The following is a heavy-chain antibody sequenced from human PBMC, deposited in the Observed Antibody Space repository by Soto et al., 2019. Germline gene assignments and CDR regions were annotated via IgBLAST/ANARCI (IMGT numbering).Heavy chain of an antibody. CDR2: IRSKANSYAT. Sequence: RLSCAASGFTFSGSAMHWVRQASGKGLEWVGRIRSKANSYATAYAASVKGRFTISRDDSKNTAYLQMNSLKTEDTAVYYCTQASIGKYNWFDPWGQGTLVTV. CDR1: GFTFSGSA. V-gene: IGHV3-73*01. D-gene: IGHD1-26*01. CDR3: TQASIGKYNWFDP. J-gene: IGHJ5*02.